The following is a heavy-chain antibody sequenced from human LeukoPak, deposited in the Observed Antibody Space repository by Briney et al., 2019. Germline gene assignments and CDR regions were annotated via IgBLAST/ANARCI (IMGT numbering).Heavy chain of an antibody. CDR2: IYYTET. CDR3: ATRKLGNDY. D-gene: IGHD7-27*01. J-gene: IGHJ4*02. CDR1: GGSVSNYY. V-gene: IGHV4-59*02. Sequence: SETLSLTYTVSGGSVSNYYWSWIRPSPGKGLEWIGYIYYTETSYNPSLKSRVTISADTSKNQFSLKLYSVTAADTAVYYCATRKLGNDYWGQGTLVTVSS.